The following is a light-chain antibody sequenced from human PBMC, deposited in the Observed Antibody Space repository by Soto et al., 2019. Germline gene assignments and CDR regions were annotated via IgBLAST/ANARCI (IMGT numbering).Light chain of an antibody. V-gene: IGKV1-5*01. Sequence: DIQMTQSPSTLSTSIGGRVTISCRASQSISDSLAWYQQKPGKAPFLLISDASNLERGVPSRFSGSGSGTEFTPTISTMQPDDFATYYCQQYSGYSRTFGQGTKVEIK. CDR2: DAS. CDR3: QQYSGYSRT. CDR1: QSISDS. J-gene: IGKJ1*01.